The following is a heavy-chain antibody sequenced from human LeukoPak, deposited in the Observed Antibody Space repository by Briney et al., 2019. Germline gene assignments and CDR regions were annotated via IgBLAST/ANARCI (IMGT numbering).Heavy chain of an antibody. V-gene: IGHV3-33*01. CDR3: ARGDYYDSPDAFDI. D-gene: IGHD3-22*01. CDR1: GFTFSSYG. J-gene: IGHJ3*02. CDR2: IWYDGSSK. Sequence: GGSLRLSCAASGFTFSSYGMHWVRQAPGKGLEWVAVIWYDGSSKYYADSVKGRFTISRDNSKNTLYLQMNSLRAEDTAVYYCARGDYYDSPDAFDIWGQGTMVTVSS.